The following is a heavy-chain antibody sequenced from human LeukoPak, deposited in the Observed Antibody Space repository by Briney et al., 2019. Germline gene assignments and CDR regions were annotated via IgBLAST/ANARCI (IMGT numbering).Heavy chain of an antibody. Sequence: PGGSLRLSCAASGFTFSGFAMTWVRQAPGKGLEWVSGISGSGGSTYYADSVKGRFTISRDNSKNTLFLQMNSLRAEDTALYYCAKGIAVAGTPYYYYGMDVWGQGTTVTVSS. CDR1: GFTFSGFA. V-gene: IGHV3-23*01. J-gene: IGHJ6*02. CDR3: AKGIAVAGTPYYYYGMDV. CDR2: ISGSGGST. D-gene: IGHD6-19*01.